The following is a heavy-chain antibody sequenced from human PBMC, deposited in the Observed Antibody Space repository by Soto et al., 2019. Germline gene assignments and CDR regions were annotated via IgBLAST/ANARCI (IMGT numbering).Heavy chain of an antibody. CDR2: INPSGGST. J-gene: IGHJ4*02. CDR3: ARDEGGEVVTTTYYFDD. V-gene: IGHV1-46*01. D-gene: IGHD2-21*02. CDR1: GYTFTRYH. Sequence: ASVKVSRKASGYTFTRYHMHRVRQAPGQRREWMGIINPSGGSTSYAQKFQGRVTMTRDTSTSTVYMELSSLRSEDTAVYYCARDEGGEVVTTTYYFDDWGQGSLVRLSS.